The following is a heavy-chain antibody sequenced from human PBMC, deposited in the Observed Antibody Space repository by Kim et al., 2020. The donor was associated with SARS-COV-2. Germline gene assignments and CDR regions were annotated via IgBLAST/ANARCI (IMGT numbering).Heavy chain of an antibody. Sequence: YAVSVKSRITINPDTSKNQFSLQLNSVTPEDTAVYYCARVGTMVRGVIDYWGQGTLVTVSS. J-gene: IGHJ4*02. D-gene: IGHD3-10*01. V-gene: IGHV6-1*01. CDR3: ARVGTMVRGVIDY.